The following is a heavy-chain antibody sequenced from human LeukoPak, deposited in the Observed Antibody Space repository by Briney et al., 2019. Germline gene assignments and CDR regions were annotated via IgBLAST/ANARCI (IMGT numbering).Heavy chain of an antibody. J-gene: IGHJ6*02. D-gene: IGHD6-6*01. CDR2: IYYSGST. CDR1: GGSISSYY. CDR3: ARGGAAPPHYYYGMDA. V-gene: IGHV4-59*01. Sequence: SETLSLTCTVSGGSISSYYWSWIRQPPGKGLEWIGYIYYSGSTNYNPSLKSRVTISVDTSKNQFSLKLSSVTAADTAVYYCARGGAAPPHYYYGMDAWGQGTTVTVSS.